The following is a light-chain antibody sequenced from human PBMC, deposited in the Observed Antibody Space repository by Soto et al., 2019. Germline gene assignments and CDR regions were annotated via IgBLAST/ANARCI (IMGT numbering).Light chain of an antibody. V-gene: IGKV2-28*01. CDR1: QSLLNVNGRHY. Sequence: DIVMTQSPLSLPVTPGEPASISCRTSQSLLNVNGRHYLDWYLQKPGQSPQLVIRLASSRASGVPDRFSGSGSGTDFTLKISRVEAEDVGIYYCMQSLQTPYTFRQGTKLEIK. CDR3: MQSLQTPYT. J-gene: IGKJ2*01. CDR2: LAS.